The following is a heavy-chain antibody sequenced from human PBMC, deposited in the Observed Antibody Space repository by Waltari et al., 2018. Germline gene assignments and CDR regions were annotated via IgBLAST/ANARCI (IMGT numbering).Heavy chain of an antibody. J-gene: IGHJ5*02. Sequence: QVQLQESGPGLVKPSETLSLTCTVSGGSISSHYWRWIRQPPGKGLEWIGYIYYSGSTNYNPSLKSRVTISVDTSKNQFSLKLSSVTAADTAVYYCARTPGMAVNWFDPWGQGTLVTVSS. CDR2: IYYSGST. D-gene: IGHD6-13*01. V-gene: IGHV4-59*11. CDR1: GGSISSHY. CDR3: ARTPGMAVNWFDP.